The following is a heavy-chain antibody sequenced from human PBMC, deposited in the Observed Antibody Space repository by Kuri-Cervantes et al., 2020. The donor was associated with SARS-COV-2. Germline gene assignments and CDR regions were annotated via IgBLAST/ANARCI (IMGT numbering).Heavy chain of an antibody. CDR1: VFTLSSFA. D-gene: IGHD3-3*01. Sequence: GGSLRLSCTASVFTLSSFAMHWVRQAPGKGLEWVAVISDDGSNKFYSDSVRGRFTISRDNSKNTLYLQMDSLRVGDTAVYYCVKDFWSGYPTYYFDYWGQGTQVTVSS. CDR2: ISDDGSNK. J-gene: IGHJ4*02. V-gene: IGHV3-30*18. CDR3: VKDFWSGYPTYYFDY.